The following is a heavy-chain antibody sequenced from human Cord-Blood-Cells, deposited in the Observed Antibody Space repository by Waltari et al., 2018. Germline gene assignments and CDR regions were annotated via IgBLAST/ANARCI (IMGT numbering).Heavy chain of an antibody. V-gene: IGHV3-43D*03. J-gene: IGHJ6*02. Sequence: EVQLVESGGVVVQPGGSLRLSCAASGFTFDDYAVHWVRQAPGKGLEWVSLISWDGGSTYYADSVKGRFTISRDNSKNSLYLQMNSLRAEDTALYYCAKDIGGATTYYYYGMDVWGQGTTVTVSS. CDR3: AKDIGGATTYYYYGMDV. CDR1: GFTFDDYA. D-gene: IGHD1-26*01. CDR2: ISWDGGST.